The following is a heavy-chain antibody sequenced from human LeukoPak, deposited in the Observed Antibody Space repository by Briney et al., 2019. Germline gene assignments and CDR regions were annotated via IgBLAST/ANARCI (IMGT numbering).Heavy chain of an antibody. CDR1: GGSFSGYY. D-gene: IGHD3-3*01. J-gene: IGHJ4*02. V-gene: IGHV4-34*01. CDR2: INHSGST. CDR3: ARGSHYDFWSGYYKNTYYFDY. Sequence: SETLSLTCAVYGGSFSGYYWSWIRQPPGKGLEWIEEINHSGSTNYNPSLKSRVTISVDTSKNQFSLKLSSVTAADTAVYYCARGSHYDFWSGYYKNTYYFDYWGQGTLVTVSS.